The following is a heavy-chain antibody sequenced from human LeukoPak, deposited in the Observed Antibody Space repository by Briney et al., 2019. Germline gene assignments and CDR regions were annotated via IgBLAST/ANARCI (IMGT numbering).Heavy chain of an antibody. CDR3: ARVLCVSNGICYAFDI. CDR2: MYSSGSS. J-gene: IGHJ3*02. D-gene: IGHD2-8*01. CDR1: GTFISPYH. Sequence: SETLSLTCTVSGTFISPYHWSWFRQSAEKGLEWIGLMYSSGSSNYSPSLKSRLTISPDNSKNQFSLRLSSVTAADTAVYYCARVLCVSNGICYAFDIWGQGTTVIVSS. V-gene: IGHV4-4*07.